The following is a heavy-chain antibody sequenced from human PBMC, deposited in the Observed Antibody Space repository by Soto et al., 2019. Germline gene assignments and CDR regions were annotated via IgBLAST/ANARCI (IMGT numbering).Heavy chain of an antibody. V-gene: IGHV3-7*01. Sequence: GGSLRLSCAASGFTFSSYWMGWVRQAPGKGLEWVANIKQDGSEKYYVDSVKGRFTISRDNAKNSLYLQMNSLRAEDTAVYYCARGLGTSSGWYYYWGQGTLVTVSS. CDR1: GFTFSSYW. D-gene: IGHD6-19*01. CDR2: IKQDGSEK. J-gene: IGHJ4*02. CDR3: ARGLGTSSGWYYY.